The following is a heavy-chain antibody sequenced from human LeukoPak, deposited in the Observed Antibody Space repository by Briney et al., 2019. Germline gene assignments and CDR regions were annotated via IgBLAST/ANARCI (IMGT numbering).Heavy chain of an antibody. CDR3: AKDRYSSSWYYFDY. J-gene: IGHJ4*02. V-gene: IGHV3-30*18. Sequence: GGSLRLSCAASGFTFSSYGMHWVRQAPGKGLEWVAVISYDGSDKYHADSVKGRFTISRDNSKNTLYLQMNSLRPEDTAVYYCAKDRYSSSWYYFDYWGQGTLVTVSS. D-gene: IGHD6-13*01. CDR2: ISYDGSDK. CDR1: GFTFSSYG.